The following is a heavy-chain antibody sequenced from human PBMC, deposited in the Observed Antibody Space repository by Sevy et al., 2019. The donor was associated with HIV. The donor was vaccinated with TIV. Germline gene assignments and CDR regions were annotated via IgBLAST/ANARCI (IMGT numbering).Heavy chain of an antibody. CDR3: AREVGEGSSWHIDY. J-gene: IGHJ4*02. Sequence: SETLSLTCTVSGGSISSYYWSWIRQPPGKGLEWFGYIYYSGSTNYNHSLKSRVTISVDTSKNQFSLKLSSVTAADTAVYYCAREVGEGSSWHIDYWGQGTLVTVSS. CDR1: GGSISSYY. D-gene: IGHD6-13*01. CDR2: IYYSGST. V-gene: IGHV4-59*01.